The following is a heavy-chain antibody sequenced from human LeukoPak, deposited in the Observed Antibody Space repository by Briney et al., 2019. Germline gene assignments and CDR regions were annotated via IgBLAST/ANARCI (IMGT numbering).Heavy chain of an antibody. D-gene: IGHD3-22*01. V-gene: IGHV3-23*01. CDR1: GFTFSNYA. Sequence: PGGSLRLSCAASGFTFSNYAMSWVRQAPGKGLEWVSGISGSGGYTYYADSVKGRFTISRDNSKNTLYVQVNSLRAEDTAVYYCARVWRYYDSSGYLDYWGQGTLVTVSS. CDR2: ISGSGGYT. CDR3: ARVWRYYDSSGYLDY. J-gene: IGHJ4*02.